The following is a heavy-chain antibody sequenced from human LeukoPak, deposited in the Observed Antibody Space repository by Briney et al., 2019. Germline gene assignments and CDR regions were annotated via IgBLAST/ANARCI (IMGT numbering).Heavy chain of an antibody. J-gene: IGHJ4*02. CDR2: ISSGDSST. CDR1: GFTFTTYA. Sequence: PGGSLRLSCKASGFTFTTYAMSWVRQAPGKGLQWVSGISSGDSSTYYTDSVKGRFTISRDNSKNTLYLQINSLRAEDTAVYYCAKCMSGSGVCLNFDSWGQGILVTVSS. D-gene: IGHD2-21*02. CDR3: AKCMSGSGVCLNFDS. V-gene: IGHV3-23*01.